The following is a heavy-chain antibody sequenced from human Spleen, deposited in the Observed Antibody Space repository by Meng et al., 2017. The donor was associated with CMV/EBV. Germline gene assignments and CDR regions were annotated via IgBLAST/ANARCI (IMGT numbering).Heavy chain of an antibody. Sequence: GSLRLSCAASGFTFSSYGMNWVRQAPGKGLEWVSYISSSSTTIYYADSVEGRFTISRDDAKNSLYLQMNSLRAEDTAIYYCARSSGYFGSAYGIDVWGQGTTVTVSS. D-gene: IGHD3-22*01. V-gene: IGHV3-48*04. CDR1: GFTFSSYG. CDR3: ARSSGYFGSAYGIDV. CDR2: ISSSSTTI. J-gene: IGHJ6*02.